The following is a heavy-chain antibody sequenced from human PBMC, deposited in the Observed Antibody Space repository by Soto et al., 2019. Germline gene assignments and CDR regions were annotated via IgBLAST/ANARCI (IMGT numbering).Heavy chain of an antibody. CDR2: IIPFFGTP. J-gene: IGHJ4*02. V-gene: IGHV1-69*01. D-gene: IGHD2-21*02. CDR3: AREVVTETTLGYFDF. Sequence: QVHLVQSGAEVKKSGSSVRVSCTASGGTFTNDAISWVRQAPGQGLEWLGRIIPFFGTPDYSQSFQGRLTITADESTGTAYMDLRSLRSVDTAVYYCAREVVTETTLGYFDFWGQGTLVTVSS. CDR1: GGTFTNDA.